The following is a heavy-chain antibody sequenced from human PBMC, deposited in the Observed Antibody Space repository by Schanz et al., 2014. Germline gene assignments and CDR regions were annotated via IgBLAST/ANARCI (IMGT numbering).Heavy chain of an antibody. J-gene: IGHJ4*02. D-gene: IGHD1-26*01. CDR2: IKKDGSEK. CDR3: ARDRGTGIYWEGCDY. V-gene: IGHV3-7*01. CDR1: GFTVRSYA. Sequence: VQLVESGGGVVQPGRSLRLSCAASGFTVRSYAMHWVRQAPGKGLEWVGNIKKDGSEKYYADSVKGRFTISRDNSKNSVYLQMSSLRADDTAVYYCARDRGTGIYWEGCDYWGQGTLVTVSS.